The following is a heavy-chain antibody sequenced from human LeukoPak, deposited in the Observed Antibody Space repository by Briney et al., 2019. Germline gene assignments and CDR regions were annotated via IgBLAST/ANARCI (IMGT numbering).Heavy chain of an antibody. J-gene: IGHJ4*02. CDR3: ASASQNVGYFDY. CDR2: IYYSGST. CDR1: GGSFSGYY. Sequence: SETLPLTCAVYGGSFSGYYWSWIRQHPGKGLEWIGYIYYSGSTYHNPSLKSRVTISVDTSKNQFSLKLSSVTAADTAVYYCASASQNVGYFDYWGQGTLVTVSS. V-gene: IGHV4-31*11. D-gene: IGHD1-1*01.